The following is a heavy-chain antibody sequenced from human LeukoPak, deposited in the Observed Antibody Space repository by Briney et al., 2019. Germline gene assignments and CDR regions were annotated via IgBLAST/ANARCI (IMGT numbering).Heavy chain of an antibody. CDR3: ARVVRIVVVPAAIFHNWFDP. J-gene: IGHJ5*02. CDR2: ISSSGSTI. Sequence: GGSLRLSCAASGFTFSSYEMNWVRQAPGKGLEWVSYISSSGSTIYYADSVKGRFTISRDNAKNSLYLQMNSLRAEDTAVYYCARVVRIVVVPAAIFHNWFDPWGQGTLVTVSP. D-gene: IGHD2-2*01. CDR1: GFTFSSYE. V-gene: IGHV3-48*03.